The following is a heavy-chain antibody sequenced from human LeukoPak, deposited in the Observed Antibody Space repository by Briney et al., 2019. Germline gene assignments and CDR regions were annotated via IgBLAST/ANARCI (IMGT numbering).Heavy chain of an antibody. CDR3: AKDFKFGVPVGTSFDY. V-gene: IGHV3-23*01. Sequence: GGSLRLSCAASGFTVGRNYMSWVRQVPGKGLEWASAISGSGGSTYYADSVKGRFTISRDNSKNTLYLQMNSLRAEDTAVYYCAKDFKFGVPVGTSFDYWGQGTLVTVSS. D-gene: IGHD3-10*01. CDR1: GFTVGRNY. J-gene: IGHJ4*02. CDR2: ISGSGGST.